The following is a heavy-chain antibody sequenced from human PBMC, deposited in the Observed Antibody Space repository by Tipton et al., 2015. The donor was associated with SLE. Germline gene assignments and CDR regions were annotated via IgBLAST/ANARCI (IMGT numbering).Heavy chain of an antibody. V-gene: IGHV5-10-1*01. CDR3: SRVGDDYNMDYYYGMDV. CDR1: GYSFTSYR. Sequence: QLVQSGAEVKKPGESLRISCKGSGYSFTSYRITWVRQMPGKGLEWMGTIDPSDSYTNYSPSFQGHVTVSADTSISTAYMQWSSLKASDTAMYYCSRVGDDYNMDYYYGMDVWGQGTTVTVSS. J-gene: IGHJ6*02. CDR2: IDPSDSYT. D-gene: IGHD5-24*01.